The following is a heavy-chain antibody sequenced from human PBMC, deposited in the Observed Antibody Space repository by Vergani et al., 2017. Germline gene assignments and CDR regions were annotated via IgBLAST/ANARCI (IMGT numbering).Heavy chain of an antibody. J-gene: IGHJ6*02. CDR3: ARGGYYYDSSGYYYYCMDV. V-gene: IGHV1-69*06. D-gene: IGHD3-22*01. CDR2: IIPIFGTA. CDR1: GGTFSSYA. Sequence: QVQLVQSGAEVKKPGSSVKVSCKASGGTFSSYAISWVRQAPGQGLEWMGGIIPIFGTANYAQKFQGRVTITADKSTSTAYMELSSLRSEDTAVYYCARGGYYYDSSGYYYYCMDVWGQGTTVTVSS.